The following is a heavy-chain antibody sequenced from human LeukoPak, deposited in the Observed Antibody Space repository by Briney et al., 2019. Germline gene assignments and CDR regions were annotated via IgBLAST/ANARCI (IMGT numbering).Heavy chain of an antibody. CDR1: GGSLGSFH. J-gene: IGHJ5*02. CDR2: SYDSGNT. CDR3: ARIHYGGNSGWFDP. V-gene: IGHV4-59*01. Sequence: RSETLSLTWTLSGGSLGSFHWSWVRQPPGEGMGWNGYSYDSGNTNYNPSHKSRVTISVDTSKNQYSLKLSSVTAADTAVYYCARIHYGGNSGWFDPWGQGTLVTVSS. D-gene: IGHD4-23*01.